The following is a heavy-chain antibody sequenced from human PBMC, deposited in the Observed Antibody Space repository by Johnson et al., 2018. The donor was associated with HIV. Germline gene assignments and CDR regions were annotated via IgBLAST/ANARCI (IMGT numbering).Heavy chain of an antibody. Sequence: VQLVESGGGLVQSGGSLSLSCGASGFTFSSNYMSWVRQAPGQGLEWVSVLYSGGNTYYADSVRGRFTISRDTSKNTLYLQMNSLRAEDTALYYCARADTAMVRGAFDIWGQGTMVTVSS. D-gene: IGHD5-18*01. CDR2: LYSGGNT. V-gene: IGHV3-66*01. CDR3: ARADTAMVRGAFDI. J-gene: IGHJ3*02. CDR1: GFTFSSNY.